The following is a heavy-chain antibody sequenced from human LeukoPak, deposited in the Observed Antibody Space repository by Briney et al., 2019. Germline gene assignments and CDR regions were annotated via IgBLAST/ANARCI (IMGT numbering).Heavy chain of an antibody. V-gene: IGHV1-69*04. J-gene: IGHJ4*02. Sequence: ASVKVSSKASGYTFTSYYMHWVRQAPGQGLEWMGRIIPILGIANYAQKFQGRVTITADKSTSTAYMELSSLRSEDTAVYYCARDLPNYYDSNGYYFDYWGQGTLVTVSS. D-gene: IGHD3-22*01. CDR3: ARDLPNYYDSNGYYFDY. CDR2: IIPILGIA. CDR1: GYTFTSYY.